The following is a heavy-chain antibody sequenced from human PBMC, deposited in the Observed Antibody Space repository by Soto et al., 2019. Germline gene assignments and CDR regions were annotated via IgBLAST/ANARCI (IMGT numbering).Heavy chain of an antibody. J-gene: IGHJ4*02. Sequence: ASVKVSCKASGYTFNNYGITWVRQAPGQGLEWMGWISPYNGHTNYAQKLQGRVTMTTDTSTSTAYMELRSLRSDDTAVYYCARHRHFFDYWGQGTLVTVSS. CDR2: ISPYNGHT. V-gene: IGHV1-18*01. CDR3: ARHRHFFDY. CDR1: GYTFNNYG.